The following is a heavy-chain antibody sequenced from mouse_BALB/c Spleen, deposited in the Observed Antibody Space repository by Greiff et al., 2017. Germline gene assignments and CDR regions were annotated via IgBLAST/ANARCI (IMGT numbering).Heavy chain of an antibody. CDR1: GYTFTSYY. CDR2: INPSNGGT. V-gene: IGHV1S81*02. D-gene: IGHD1-1*01. J-gene: IGHJ2*01. Sequence: VQLQQPGAELVKPGASVKLSCKASGYTFTSYYMYWVKQRPGQGLEWIGGINPSNGGTNFNEKFKSKATLTVDKSSSTAYMQLSSLTSEDSAVYYCTREYYYYFDYWGQGTTLTVSS. CDR3: TREYYYYFDY.